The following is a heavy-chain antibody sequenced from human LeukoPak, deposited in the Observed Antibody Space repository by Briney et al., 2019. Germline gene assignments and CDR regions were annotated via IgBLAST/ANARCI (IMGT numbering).Heavy chain of an antibody. J-gene: IGHJ6*04. D-gene: IGHD2-15*01. Sequence: SETLSLTCTVSGGSVSSGSYYWSWIRQPPGKGLEGIGYIYYSGSTNYNPSLKSRVTISVDTSKNQFSLKLRSVTAADTAVYYCARDGCSGGSCYDGMDVWGKGTTVTVSS. CDR3: ARDGCSGGSCYDGMDV. CDR1: GGSVSSGSYY. CDR2: IYYSGST. V-gene: IGHV4-61*01.